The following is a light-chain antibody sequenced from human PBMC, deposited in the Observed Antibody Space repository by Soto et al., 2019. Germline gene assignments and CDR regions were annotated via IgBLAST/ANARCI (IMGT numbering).Light chain of an antibody. CDR1: QSISSNY. J-gene: IGKJ1*01. V-gene: IGKV3-20*01. CDR3: QQYGALERT. CDR2: GAS. Sequence: EIVLTQSPGTLSLSPGERVTLSCRASQSISSNYLAWYQQKPGQSPRLLIYGASTRATGIPDRFSGSGSGTDFTLTVSRLEPEDFAGYYCQQYGALERTFGQGTKV.